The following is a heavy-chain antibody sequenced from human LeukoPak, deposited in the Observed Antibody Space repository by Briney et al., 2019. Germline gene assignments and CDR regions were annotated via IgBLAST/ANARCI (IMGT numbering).Heavy chain of an antibody. D-gene: IGHD5-12*01. CDR3: ARRQYSGYAWFDP. Sequence: SETLSLTCAVYGGSFSGYYWSWIRQPPGKGLEWIGEINHSGSTNYNPSLKSRVTISVDTSKNQFSLKLSSVTAADTAVYYCARRQYSGYAWFDPWGQGTLVTVSS. J-gene: IGHJ5*02. CDR2: INHSGST. CDR1: GGSFSGYY. V-gene: IGHV4-34*01.